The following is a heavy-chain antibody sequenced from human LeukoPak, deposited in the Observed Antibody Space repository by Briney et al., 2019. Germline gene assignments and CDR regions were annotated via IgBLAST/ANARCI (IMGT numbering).Heavy chain of an antibody. V-gene: IGHV4-38-2*02. CDR2: IYHSGST. CDR3: AKHSTSHYHMDV. J-gene: IGHJ6*03. CDR1: GYSISSGYY. D-gene: IGHD6-6*01. Sequence: SETLSLTCTVSGYSISSGYYWGWIRQPPGKGLEWIGSIYHSGSTYYNPSLKSRVTISVDTSKNQFSLKLTSVTAADTAVYYCAKHSTSHYHMDVWDKGTTVTVSS.